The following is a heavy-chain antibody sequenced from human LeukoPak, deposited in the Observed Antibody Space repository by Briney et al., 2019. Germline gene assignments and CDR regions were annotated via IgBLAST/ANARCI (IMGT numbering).Heavy chain of an antibody. D-gene: IGHD3-22*01. V-gene: IGHV4-61*01. CDR2: IYYSGST. CDR3: ASLRSDSSGYYNLRIDY. CDR1: GRSVSSGSYY. J-gene: IGHJ4*02. Sequence: SETLSLTCTVSGRSVSSGSYYWSWIRQPPGKGLEWIGYIYYSGSTNYNPSLKSRVTISVDSSKNQFSLKLSSVTAADTAVYYCASLRSDSSGYYNLRIDYWGQGTLVTVSS.